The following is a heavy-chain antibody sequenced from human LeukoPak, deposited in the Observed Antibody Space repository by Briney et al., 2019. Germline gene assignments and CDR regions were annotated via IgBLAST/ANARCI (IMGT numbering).Heavy chain of an antibody. CDR1: GYTFTDYC. D-gene: IGHD7-27*01. J-gene: IGHJ4*02. V-gene: IGHV1-2*02. CDR2: INPNSGGT. Sequence: GASVKVSCKASGYTFTDYCMPWVRQAPGQGLEWMGYINPNSGGTNFAQKFQGRITVTRDTSISTAYIELSRLRSDDTAVYFCARDHNSENWGSLGGWGQGTLVTVSS. CDR3: ARDHNSENWGSLGG.